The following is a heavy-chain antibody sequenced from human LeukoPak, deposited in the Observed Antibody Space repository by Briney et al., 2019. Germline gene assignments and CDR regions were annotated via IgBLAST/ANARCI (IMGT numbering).Heavy chain of an antibody. CDR2: FYHRA. D-gene: IGHD4-17*01. Sequence: TLSLTCTVSGDSGVSSGGYYWTWISQHPEEGLEWIGYFYHRASYNPSLKGRVSISIDTSKNQFSLSLTSVTAADTALYYCVREGEYGEDYFWGQGIQVIVSA. V-gene: IGHV4-31*03. CDR3: VREGEYGEDYF. CDR1: GDSGVSSGGYY. J-gene: IGHJ4*02.